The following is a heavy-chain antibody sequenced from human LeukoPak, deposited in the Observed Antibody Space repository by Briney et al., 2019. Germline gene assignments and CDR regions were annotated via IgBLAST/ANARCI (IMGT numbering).Heavy chain of an antibody. CDR3: ARDVGEWQPLLYGTFDY. J-gene: IGHJ4*02. D-gene: IGHD2-2*02. Sequence: PGGSLRLSCAASGFTFSSYSMNWVRQAPGEGLEWVSSISSSGSYIYYADSVKGRFTISRDNAKNSLYLQMNSLRAEDTAVYYCARDVGEWQPLLYGTFDYWGQGTLVTVSS. V-gene: IGHV3-21*01. CDR1: GFTFSSYS. CDR2: ISSSGSYI.